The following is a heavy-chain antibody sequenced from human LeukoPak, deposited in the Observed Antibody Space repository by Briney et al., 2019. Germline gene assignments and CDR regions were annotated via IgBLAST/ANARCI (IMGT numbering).Heavy chain of an antibody. CDR3: AKDDKEMATTRFDP. CDR2: IRYDGSNK. V-gene: IGHV3-30*02. J-gene: IGHJ5*02. Sequence: GGSLRLSCAASGFTFSSYAMSWVRQAPGKGLEWVAFIRYDGSNKYYADSVKGRFTISRDNSKNTLYLQMNSLRAEDTAVYYCAKDDKEMATTRFDPWGQGTLVTVSS. D-gene: IGHD5-24*01. CDR1: GFTFSSYA.